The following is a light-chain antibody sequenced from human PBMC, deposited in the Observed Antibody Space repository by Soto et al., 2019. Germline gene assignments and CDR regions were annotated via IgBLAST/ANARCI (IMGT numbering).Light chain of an antibody. V-gene: IGLV3-21*04. CDR3: QLWDNTGDRVL. J-gene: IGLJ2*01. CDR1: NIGTKS. Sequence: SYELTQSPSVSVAPGKTARITCGGNNIGTKSVHWYQQKPGQAPLLVIYSDNDRPSGIPARFSGSNSGHTATLTISRVEAGDEADYYCQLWDNTGDRVLFGGGTKLTVL. CDR2: SDN.